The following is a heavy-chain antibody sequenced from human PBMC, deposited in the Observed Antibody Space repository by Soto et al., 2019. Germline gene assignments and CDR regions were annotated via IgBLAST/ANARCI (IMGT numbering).Heavy chain of an antibody. CDR1: GFTFSSYG. D-gene: IGHD2-2*02. J-gene: IGHJ6*02. Sequence: GGSLRLSCAASGFTFSSYGIHWVRRAPGKGLEWVAAISYDGNNKYYVDSVKGRFTISRDNSMNTLYLQMNSLRVEDTAVYYCAKDVEDCSSSNCYSVYYAMDVWGQGTTVTRSS. CDR3: AKDVEDCSSSNCYSVYYAMDV. V-gene: IGHV3-30*18. CDR2: ISYDGNNK.